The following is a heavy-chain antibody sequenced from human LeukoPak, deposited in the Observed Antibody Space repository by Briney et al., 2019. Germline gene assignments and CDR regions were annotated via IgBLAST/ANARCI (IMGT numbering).Heavy chain of an antibody. Sequence: GGSLRLSCPASGFTFDDYAMHWVRQAPGKGLEWVSFISGDGGRTFYADSVKGRFTISRDNSKDSLSLQMNGLRTEDTALYYCAKRKDSNGFGSFDYWGQGTMVTVSS. D-gene: IGHD3-22*01. CDR2: ISGDGGRT. V-gene: IGHV3-43*02. J-gene: IGHJ4*02. CDR3: AKRKDSNGFGSFDY. CDR1: GFTFDDYA.